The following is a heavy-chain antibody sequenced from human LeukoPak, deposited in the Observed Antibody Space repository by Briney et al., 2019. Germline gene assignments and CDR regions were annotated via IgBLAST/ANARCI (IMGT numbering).Heavy chain of an antibody. D-gene: IGHD6-13*01. CDR2: IYYSGST. CDR3: ARQTSPIADGSGSDLDY. Sequence: SETLSLTCTVSGGSISSYYWSWIRQPPGKGLEWIGYIYYSGSTNYNPSLTSRVTISVDTSKNQFSLKMSSVTAADTAVYYCARQTSPIADGSGSDLDYWGQGTLVTVSS. V-gene: IGHV4-59*01. CDR1: GGSISSYY. J-gene: IGHJ4*02.